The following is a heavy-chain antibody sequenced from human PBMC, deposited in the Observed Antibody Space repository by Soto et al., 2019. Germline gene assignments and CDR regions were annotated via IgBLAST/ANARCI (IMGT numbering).Heavy chain of an antibody. J-gene: IGHJ3*02. Sequence: GGSPRLSCAASGFTFSDHYMDWVRQAPGKGLEWVGRTRNKANSYTTEYAASVKGRFTISRDDSKNSLYLQMNSLKTEDTAVYYCARGYYDSSGYHDAFDIWGQGTMVTVSS. D-gene: IGHD3-22*01. CDR2: TRNKANSYTT. CDR1: GFTFSDHY. CDR3: ARGYYDSSGYHDAFDI. V-gene: IGHV3-72*01.